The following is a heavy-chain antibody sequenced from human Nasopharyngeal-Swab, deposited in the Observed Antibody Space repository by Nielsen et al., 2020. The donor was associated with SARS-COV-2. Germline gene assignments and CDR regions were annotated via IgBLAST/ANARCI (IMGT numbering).Heavy chain of an antibody. V-gene: IGHV4-59*13. J-gene: IGHJ3*02. CDR2: IYYSGST. Sequence: SETLSLTCTVSGDSISSYYWSWIRRPPGKGLEWIGYIYYSGSTNYNPSLKSRVTISVDTSKNQFSLKLSSVTAADTAVYYCARDRLLYDSSGYLGFDIWGQGTMVTVSS. CDR3: ARDRLLYDSSGYLGFDI. D-gene: IGHD3-22*01. CDR1: GDSISSYY.